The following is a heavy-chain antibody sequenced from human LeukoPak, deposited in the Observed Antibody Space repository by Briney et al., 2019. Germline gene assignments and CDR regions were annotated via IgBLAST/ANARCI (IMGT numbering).Heavy chain of an antibody. CDR1: GFTFSSYW. CDR3: ARMLGAYSAGAFDI. V-gene: IGHV3-7*01. J-gene: IGHJ3*02. D-gene: IGHD3-16*01. Sequence: PGGSLRLSCAASGFTFSSYWMSWVRQAPGKGLEWVANIKQDGSEKDYEDSVKGRLTISRDNAKNSLYLQMNSLRAEDTAVYYCARMLGAYSAGAFDIWGQGTMVTVSS. CDR2: IKQDGSEK.